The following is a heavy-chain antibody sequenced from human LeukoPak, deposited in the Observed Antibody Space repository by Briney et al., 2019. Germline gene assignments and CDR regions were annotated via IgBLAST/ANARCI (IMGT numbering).Heavy chain of an antibody. D-gene: IGHD6-13*01. J-gene: IGHJ4*02. CDR1: GGSISSYY. Sequence: SETLSLTCTVSGGSISSYYWSWIRQPPGKGLEWIGYIYYSGTTYYNPSLKSRVTMSVDTSKNQFALKLSSETAADTAVYYCARERAQQQLALYYFDYWGQGTLVTVSS. CDR3: ARERAQQQLALYYFDY. V-gene: IGHV4-59*12. CDR2: IYYSGTT.